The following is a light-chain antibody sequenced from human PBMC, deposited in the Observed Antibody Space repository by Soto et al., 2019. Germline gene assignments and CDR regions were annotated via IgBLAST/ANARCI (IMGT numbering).Light chain of an antibody. V-gene: IGLV4-60*02. CDR1: SGHSSYI. CDR3: ETWDINTHVV. Sequence: QPVLTQSSSASASLGSSVTLTGTLSSGHSSYIIAWHQQQPGKAPRYLMKLEGSGSYNKGSGVPDRFSGSSSGADRYLTISNLQFEDEADYYCETWDINTHVVFGGGTKVTVL. CDR2: LEGSGSY. J-gene: IGLJ2*01.